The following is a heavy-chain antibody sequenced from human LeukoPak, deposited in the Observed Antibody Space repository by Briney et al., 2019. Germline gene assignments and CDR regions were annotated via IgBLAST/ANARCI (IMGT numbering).Heavy chain of an antibody. V-gene: IGHV1-58*02. J-gene: IGHJ5*02. Sequence: GASVKVSCKASGFTFPNSAMQWVRQARGQRLEWIGWIVLGAGNTVYSHKFHDRVTITRDISTNTAYMELSGLKSEDTAVYYCAAQRGASLHDFWSTRLFDPWGQGTLVTVSS. D-gene: IGHD3-3*01. CDR2: IVLGAGNT. CDR3: AAQRGASLHDFWSTRLFDP. CDR1: GFTFPNSA.